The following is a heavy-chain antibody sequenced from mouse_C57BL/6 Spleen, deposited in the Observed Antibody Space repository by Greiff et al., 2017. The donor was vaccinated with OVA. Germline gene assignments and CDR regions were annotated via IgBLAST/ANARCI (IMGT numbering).Heavy chain of an antibody. CDR3: ARAIYYGYDDYFDY. V-gene: IGHV5-16*01. CDR2: INYDGSST. J-gene: IGHJ2*01. CDR1: GFTFSDYY. Sequence: EVQLQESEGGLVQPGSSMKLSCTASGFTFSDYYMAWVRQVPEKGLEWVANINYDGSSTYYLDSLKSRFIISRDNAKNILYLQMSSLKSEDTATYYCARAIYYGYDDYFDYWGQGTTLTVSS. D-gene: IGHD2-2*01.